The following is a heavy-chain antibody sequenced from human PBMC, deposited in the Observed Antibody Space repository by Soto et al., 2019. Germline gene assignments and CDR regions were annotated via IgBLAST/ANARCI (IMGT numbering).Heavy chain of an antibody. V-gene: IGHV3-23*01. Sequence: GGSLRLSCSASGFTFSTYAMTWVRQAPGKGLEWVSAVSGSGSSTYYADSVKGRFTISRDNSKNTLYLQMNSLRAEDTAVYYCAKSYSSGWYDGFDYWGQGTLVTVSS. CDR1: GFTFSTYA. J-gene: IGHJ4*02. CDR3: AKSYSSGWYDGFDY. CDR2: VSGSGSST. D-gene: IGHD6-19*01.